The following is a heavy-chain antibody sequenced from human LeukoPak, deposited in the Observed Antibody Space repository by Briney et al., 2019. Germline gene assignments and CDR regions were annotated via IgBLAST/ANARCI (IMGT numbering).Heavy chain of an antibody. CDR1: GYSISSGYY. D-gene: IGHD4-17*01. Sequence: SETLSLTCAVSGYSISSGYYGGGTRRPPGKGREGIESIYHSGSTYYNPPLKSRVTISVVPSQNQFSLKLSSVTAADPAVYYCGRAGSFFLLGDYRFDHWGQGTLVTVSS. J-gene: IGHJ5*02. CDR2: IYHSGST. CDR3: GRAGSFFLLGDYRFDH. V-gene: IGHV4-38-2*01.